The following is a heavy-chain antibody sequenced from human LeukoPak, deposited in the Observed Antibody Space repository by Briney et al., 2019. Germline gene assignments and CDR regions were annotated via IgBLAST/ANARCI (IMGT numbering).Heavy chain of an antibody. CDR3: ARALYGSGSYSTY. CDR2: ISSSSSFT. Sequence: GGSLRLSCAASGFTFSDFFMTGIRQAPGKGLEWVSYISSSSSFTAYADSVKGRFTISRDNTKNSLYLQMNSLRAEDTAVYYCARALYGSGSYSTYWGQGTLVTVSS. CDR1: GFTFSDFF. D-gene: IGHD3-10*01. J-gene: IGHJ4*02. V-gene: IGHV3-11*05.